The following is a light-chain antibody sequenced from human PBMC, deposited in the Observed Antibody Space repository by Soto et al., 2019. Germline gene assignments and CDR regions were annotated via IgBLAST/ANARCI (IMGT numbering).Light chain of an antibody. CDR3: SSYTSGSTCV. CDR2: DVS. Sequence: QSVLTQPASVSGSPGQSITLSCTGTSSDVGGYNYVSWYQQHPGKAPKLMIYDVSNRPSGVSNRFSGSKSGNTASLTISGPQDEDEADYYCSSYTSGSTCVSGTGT. CDR1: SSDVGGYNY. J-gene: IGLJ1*01. V-gene: IGLV2-14*01.